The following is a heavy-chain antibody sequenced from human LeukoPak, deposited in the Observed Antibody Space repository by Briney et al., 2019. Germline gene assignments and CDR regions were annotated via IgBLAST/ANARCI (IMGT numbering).Heavy chain of an antibody. Sequence: PSETLSPTCTVSGGSISSGDYYWSWIRQPPGKGLEWIGYIYYSGSTYYNPSLKSRVTISVDTSKNQFSLKLSSVTAADTAVYYCARSLTTVTSRGFDNWGQGTLVTVSS. V-gene: IGHV4-30-4*01. CDR2: IYYSGST. CDR1: GGSISSGDYY. CDR3: ARSLTTVTSRGFDN. D-gene: IGHD4-17*01. J-gene: IGHJ4*02.